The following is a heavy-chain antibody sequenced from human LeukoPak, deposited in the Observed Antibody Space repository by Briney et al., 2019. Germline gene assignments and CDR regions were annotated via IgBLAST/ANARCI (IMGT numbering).Heavy chain of an antibody. J-gene: IGHJ4*02. Sequence: GESLKISCKASGYTFTNYWIGWVRQMPGKGLEWMGIIYPGNSDTRYSPSFQGRVTILADKSISNAYLQWSSLKAPDTAIYYCARHGPVDMATTDCDYWGQGTLVTVSS. V-gene: IGHV5-51*01. CDR3: ARHGPVDMATTDCDY. CDR1: GYTFTNYW. CDR2: IYPGNSDT. D-gene: IGHD5-24*01.